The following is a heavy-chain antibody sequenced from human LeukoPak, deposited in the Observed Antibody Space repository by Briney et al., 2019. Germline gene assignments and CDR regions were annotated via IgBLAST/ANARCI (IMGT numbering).Heavy chain of an antibody. Sequence: ASVKVSCKASGYTFTSYGISWVRQAPGQGLEWMGWISAYNGNTNYAQKLQGRVTMTTDTSTSTAYMELRSLRSDDTAAYYCARDSHPIKGYCSSTSCYGAFDIWGQGAMVTVSS. D-gene: IGHD2-2*01. CDR3: ARDSHPIKGYCSSTSCYGAFDI. V-gene: IGHV1-18*01. J-gene: IGHJ3*02. CDR1: GYTFTSYG. CDR2: ISAYNGNT.